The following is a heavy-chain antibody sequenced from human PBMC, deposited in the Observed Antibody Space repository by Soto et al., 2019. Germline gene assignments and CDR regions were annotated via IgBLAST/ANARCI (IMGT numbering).Heavy chain of an antibody. CDR3: AKSAYYDFWSGYYRNHYYYGMDV. V-gene: IGHV1-46*01. D-gene: IGHD3-3*01. J-gene: IGHJ6*02. CDR2: INPSGGST. Sequence: ASVKVSCKASGYTFTSYYMHWVRQAPGQGLEWMGIINPSGGSTSYAQKFQGRVTMTRDTSTSTAYMELSSLRSEDTAVYYCAKSAYYDFWSGYYRNHYYYGMDVWGQGTKVTVSS. CDR1: GYTFTSYY.